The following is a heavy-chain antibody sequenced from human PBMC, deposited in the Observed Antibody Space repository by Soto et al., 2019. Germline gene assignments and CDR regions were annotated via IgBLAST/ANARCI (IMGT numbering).Heavy chain of an antibody. J-gene: IGHJ4*02. CDR1: GGSISSSNW. V-gene: IGHV4-4*02. Sequence: SETLSLTCAVSGGSISSSNWWSWVRRPPGKELEWIGEIYPSGNTNYNPSLKGRVTISVDKSKNLFSLKANFVTAADTAVYYCAKGMGVASGGPLEYWGQGTLVTVSS. D-gene: IGHD1-1*01. CDR3: AKGMGVASGGPLEY. CDR2: IYPSGNT.